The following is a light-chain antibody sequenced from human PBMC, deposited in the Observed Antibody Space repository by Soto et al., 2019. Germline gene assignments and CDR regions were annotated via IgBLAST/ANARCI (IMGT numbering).Light chain of an antibody. Sequence: QSALTQPASVSGSPGQSITISCTGTSSDVGGYNYVSWYQQHPGKAPKLMIYEVSNRPSGVSNRFSGSKSGNTASLTISGLHAEDEADYYCSSYTSSKGVFGTGTKVTVL. J-gene: IGLJ1*01. V-gene: IGLV2-14*01. CDR1: SSDVGGYNY. CDR2: EVS. CDR3: SSYTSSKGV.